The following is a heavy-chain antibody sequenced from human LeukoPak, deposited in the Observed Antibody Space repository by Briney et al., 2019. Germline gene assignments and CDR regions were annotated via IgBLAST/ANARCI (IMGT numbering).Heavy chain of an antibody. Sequence: GGSLRLSCAASGSTFSSYAMHWVRQAPGKGLEWVAVISYDGSNKYYADSVKGRFTISRDNSKNTLYLQMNSLRAEDTAVYYCARVGLGYCTNGVCYGFDYWGQGTLVTVSS. D-gene: IGHD2-8*01. CDR1: GSTFSSYA. CDR2: ISYDGSNK. V-gene: IGHV3-30*04. CDR3: ARVGLGYCTNGVCYGFDY. J-gene: IGHJ4*02.